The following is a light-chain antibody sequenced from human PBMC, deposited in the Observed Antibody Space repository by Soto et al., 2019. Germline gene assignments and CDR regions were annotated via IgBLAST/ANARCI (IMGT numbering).Light chain of an antibody. CDR1: QNIRSY. CDR3: QQLNTYPWT. V-gene: IGKV1-9*01. Sequence: DIQMTQSPSSLSASVGDRVTITCRASQNIRSYLNWYQHKPGKAPKLLISAASTLQSGVPSRFSGSGSGTEFTLAISSLQPEDFATYYCQQLNTYPWTFGQGTKVDIK. J-gene: IGKJ1*01. CDR2: AAS.